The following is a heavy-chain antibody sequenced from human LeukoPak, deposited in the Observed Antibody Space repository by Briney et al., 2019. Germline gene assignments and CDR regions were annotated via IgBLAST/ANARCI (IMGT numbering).Heavy chain of an antibody. Sequence: SETLSLTCAVYGGSFSGYYWSWIRQPPGKGLEWIGEINHSGSTNYNPSLKSRVTISVDTSKNQFSLKLSSVTAADTAVYYCARGRRVRDSGSWYKKYYFDYWGQGTLVTVSS. CDR3: ARGRRVRDSGSWYKKYYFDY. V-gene: IGHV4-34*01. CDR1: GGSFSGYY. J-gene: IGHJ4*02. D-gene: IGHD6-13*01. CDR2: INHSGST.